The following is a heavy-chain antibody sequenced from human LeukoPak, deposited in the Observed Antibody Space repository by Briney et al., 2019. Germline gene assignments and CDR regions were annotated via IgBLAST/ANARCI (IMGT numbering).Heavy chain of an antibody. CDR3: VGGDY. V-gene: IGHV3-7*01. CDR1: GCTFSIHW. Sequence: GGSLRLFCAASGCTFSIHWMNWVRQAPGTGLECVANINQDGSDKYYVDSVKGRFTISRDNTKNSLYLQMNSLRAEDTAVYYCVGGDYWGQGTLVTVSS. J-gene: IGHJ4*02. CDR2: INQDGSDK.